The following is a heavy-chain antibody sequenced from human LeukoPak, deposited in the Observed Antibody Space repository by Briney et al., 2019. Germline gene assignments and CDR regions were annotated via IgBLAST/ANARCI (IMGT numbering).Heavy chain of an antibody. D-gene: IGHD6-13*01. V-gene: IGHV3-7*01. J-gene: IGHJ4*02. Sequence: GGSLRLSCVGPGFAFSDYWMSWVRQAPGKGLEWVANIKSDESERFFLDSVKGRFTISRDNAKNSVYLQMSSLRAEDTGVYYCATTLNIATPGHLWGQGALVSVSS. CDR3: ATTLNIATPGHL. CDR1: GFAFSDYW. CDR2: IKSDESER.